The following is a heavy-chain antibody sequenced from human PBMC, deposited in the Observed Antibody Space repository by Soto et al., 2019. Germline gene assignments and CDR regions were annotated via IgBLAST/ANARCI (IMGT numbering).Heavy chain of an antibody. J-gene: IGHJ6*02. Sequence: ASVKVSCKASGYTFTSYYMHCVRQAPGQGLEWMGIINPSGGSTSYAQKFQGRVTMTRDTSTHTVYMELSSLRSEDTAVYYCARGTSPRPTVTQQNYGMDVWGQGTTVTVSS. V-gene: IGHV1-46*01. CDR3: ARGTSPRPTVTQQNYGMDV. D-gene: IGHD4-17*01. CDR1: GYTFTSYY. CDR2: INPSGGST.